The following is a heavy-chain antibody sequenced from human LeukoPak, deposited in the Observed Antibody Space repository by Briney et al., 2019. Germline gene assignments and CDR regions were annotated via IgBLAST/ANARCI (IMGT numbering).Heavy chain of an antibody. V-gene: IGHV4-59*08. CDR1: GGSISSYY. J-gene: IGHJ5*02. D-gene: IGHD6-19*01. CDR3: ARQGDSSGWFPYNWFDP. CDR2: IYYSGST. Sequence: PSETLSLTCTVSGGSISSYYWSWIRQPPGKGLEWIGYIYYSGSTNYNPSLKSRVTISVDTSKNQFSLKLSSVTAADTAVYYCARQGDSSGWFPYNWFDPWGQGTLVTVSS.